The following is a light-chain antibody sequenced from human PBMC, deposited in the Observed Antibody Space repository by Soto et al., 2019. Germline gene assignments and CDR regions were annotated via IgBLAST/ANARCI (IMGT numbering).Light chain of an antibody. J-gene: IGKJ4*01. CDR2: AAS. CDR1: QGISSTY. CDR3: QQYYSYPLT. V-gene: IGKV1-9*01. Sequence: DIQLTQSPSFLSASVGDRVTITCRASQGISSTYLAWYQQTPGKAPKILIYAASTLQSGVPSRFSGSGSGTDFTLTISCLQSEDFATYYCQQYYSYPLTFGGGTKVDIK.